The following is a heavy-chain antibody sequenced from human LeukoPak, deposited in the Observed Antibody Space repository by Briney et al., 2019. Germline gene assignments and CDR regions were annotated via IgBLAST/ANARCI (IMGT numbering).Heavy chain of an antibody. V-gene: IGHV4-34*01. CDR2: INHSGST. Sequence: SETLSLTCAVYGGSFSGYYWSWIRQPPGKGLEWIGEINHSGSTNYNPSLKSRVTISVDTSKNQFSLKLSSVTAADTAVYYCARGIPGDSSGYHWVFDYWGQGTLVTVSS. CDR1: GGSFSGYY. J-gene: IGHJ4*02. D-gene: IGHD3-22*01. CDR3: ARGIPGDSSGYHWVFDY.